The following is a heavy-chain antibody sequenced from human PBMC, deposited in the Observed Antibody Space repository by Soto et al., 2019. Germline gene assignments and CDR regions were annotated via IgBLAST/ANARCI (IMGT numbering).Heavy chain of an antibody. CDR2: VNREGTGT. Sequence: PGGSLRLSCVASGFSFNAYWMHLVRQVPGRGPEWVSRVNREGTGTTYADSVKGRFTISRDNAKNMLFLQMNSLSPEDTAVYYCTRVGGGSGNYDYWGQGTQVTVYS. J-gene: IGHJ4*02. CDR1: GFSFNAYW. CDR3: TRVGGGSGNYDY. D-gene: IGHD3-10*01. V-gene: IGHV3-74*03.